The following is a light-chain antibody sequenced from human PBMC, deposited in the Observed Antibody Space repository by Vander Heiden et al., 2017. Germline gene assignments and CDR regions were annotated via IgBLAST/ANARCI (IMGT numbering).Light chain of an antibody. CDR2: LGS. V-gene: IGKV2-28*01. J-gene: IGKJ3*01. Sequence: DIVMTQSPLSLPVTPGEPASISCRSSQSLLHTNGYNYLDWYLQKPGQSPQLLIYLGSNRASGVPDRFSGSGSGTDFTLKISRVEADDVGVYYCMQGLQTHTFGPGTRVDIK. CDR1: QSLLHTNGYNY. CDR3: MQGLQTHT.